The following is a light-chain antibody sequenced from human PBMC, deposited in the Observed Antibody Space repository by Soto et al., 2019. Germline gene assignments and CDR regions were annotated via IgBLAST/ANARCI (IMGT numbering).Light chain of an antibody. Sequence: EIVVTQSPTTLSLSPGERATLSCRASQSVSSSYLAWDWQKPGQAPRLLIYGASSRATGIPDRFSGSGSGTDFTLTISRLEPEDFAVYYCQQYGSSRTFGQGTKVDIK. CDR3: QQYGSSRT. J-gene: IGKJ1*01. CDR2: GAS. V-gene: IGKV3-20*01. CDR1: QSVSSSY.